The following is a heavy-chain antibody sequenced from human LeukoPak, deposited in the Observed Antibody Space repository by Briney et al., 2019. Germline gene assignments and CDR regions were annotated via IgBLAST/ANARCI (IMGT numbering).Heavy chain of an antibody. CDR3: ARGPPEITMVRGVMDY. J-gene: IGHJ4*02. D-gene: IGHD3-10*01. Sequence: PSETLSLTCTVSGGSISSGGYYWSWIRQHPGKGLEWIRYIYYSGSTYYNPSLKSRVTISVDTSKNQFSLKLSSVTAADTAVYYCARGPPEITMVRGVMDYWGQGTLVTVSS. V-gene: IGHV4-31*03. CDR1: GGSISSGGYY. CDR2: IYYSGST.